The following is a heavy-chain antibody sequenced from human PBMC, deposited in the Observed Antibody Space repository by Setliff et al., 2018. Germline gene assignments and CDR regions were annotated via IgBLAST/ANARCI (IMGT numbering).Heavy chain of an antibody. Sequence: SVKVSCKASGGTFSSYDISWVRQAPGQGLEWMGRSIPISGTTKYAQKFQDRVTITADKSTSTAYMELSSLRSDDTAMYYCARSVHGDYVRLRQNNWLDPWGQGTLVTVSS. CDR1: GGTFSSYD. V-gene: IGHV1-69*06. CDR2: SIPISGTT. D-gene: IGHD4-17*01. CDR3: ARSVHGDYVRLRQNNWLDP. J-gene: IGHJ5*02.